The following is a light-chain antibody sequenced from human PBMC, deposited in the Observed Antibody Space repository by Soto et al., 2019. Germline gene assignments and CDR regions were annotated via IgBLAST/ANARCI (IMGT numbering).Light chain of an antibody. Sequence: QSALTQAPSASGSPGQSVTISCPGTSSDVGGYNYVSWYQQHPGKAPKLMIYEVSKWPSGVPDRFSGSKSGNTASLTVSGLQAEDEADYYCSSYARSTLSVFGPGPRSPS. J-gene: IGLJ1*01. CDR2: EVS. CDR1: SSDVGGYNY. CDR3: SSYARSTLSV. V-gene: IGLV2-8*01.